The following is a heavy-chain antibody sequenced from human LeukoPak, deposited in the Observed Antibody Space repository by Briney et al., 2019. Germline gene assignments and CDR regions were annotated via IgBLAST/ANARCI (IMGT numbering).Heavy chain of an antibody. D-gene: IGHD1-1*01. CDR1: GFTFSSYG. CDR2: ISGSGGRT. J-gene: IGHJ6*03. Sequence: GGSLRLSCAASGFTFSSYGMSWVRQAPGKGLEWVSTISGSGGRTYSADSVKGRFTISRDNSKNTVYLQMNSLRAEDTAVYYCAEDLFLERLGYYYYMDVWGKGTTVTISS. V-gene: IGHV3-23*01. CDR3: AEDLFLERLGYYYYMDV.